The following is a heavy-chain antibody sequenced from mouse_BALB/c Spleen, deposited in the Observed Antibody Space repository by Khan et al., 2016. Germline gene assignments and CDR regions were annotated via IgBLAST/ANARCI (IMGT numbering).Heavy chain of an antibody. Sequence: QVQLQQSGAELARPGASVKMSCKASGYTFTSYTMHWVKQRSGQGLEWIGYINPSSGYTNYNQKFKDKATLTADKSSSTAYMQLSSLTSEDSAVYYCARRYGSYGSGFFAYWGQGTLVTVSA. J-gene: IGHJ3*01. V-gene: IGHV1-4*01. CDR3: ARRYGSYGSGFFAY. D-gene: IGHD1-1*01. CDR2: INPSSGYT. CDR1: GYTFTSYT.